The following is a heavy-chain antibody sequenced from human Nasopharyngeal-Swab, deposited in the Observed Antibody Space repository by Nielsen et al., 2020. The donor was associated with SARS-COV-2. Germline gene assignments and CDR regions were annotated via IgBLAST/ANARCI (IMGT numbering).Heavy chain of an antibody. D-gene: IGHD6-19*01. V-gene: IGHV1-2*06. CDR2: INPNSGGT. J-gene: IGHJ4*02. Sequence: ASAKVSCKASGYTFTGYYMHWVRHAPGQGLEWMGRINPNSGGTNYAQTFQGRVTMTRDTSISTAYMELSRLRSDDTAVYYCASQPGHSSGWYDYWGQGTLVTVSS. CDR3: ASQPGHSSGWYDY. CDR1: GYTFTGYY.